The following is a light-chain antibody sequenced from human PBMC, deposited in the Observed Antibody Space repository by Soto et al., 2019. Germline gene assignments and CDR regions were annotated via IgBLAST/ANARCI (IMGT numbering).Light chain of an antibody. CDR3: QQYNGNFLT. J-gene: IGKJ4*01. CDR1: QNINTW. Sequence: DIQMTQSPSTLSASVGDTVTITCRASQNINTWLAWYQQKPGKAPNLLIYKASNLESGVPSRFSGSGSGTEFTLTITSLQPDDFATYYCQQYNGNFLTFGGGNKVEIK. V-gene: IGKV1-5*03. CDR2: KAS.